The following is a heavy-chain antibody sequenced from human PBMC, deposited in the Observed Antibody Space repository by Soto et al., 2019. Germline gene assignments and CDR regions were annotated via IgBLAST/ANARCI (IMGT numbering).Heavy chain of an antibody. CDR2: IIPIFGAA. J-gene: IGHJ5*02. V-gene: IGHV1-69*13. D-gene: IGHD2-21*02. CDR1: GGTFSSYA. Sequence: GASVKVSCKASGGTFSSYAISCVRQAPGQGPEWMGVIIPIFGAANYAQKFQGRVTITADESTSTAYMELSSLRSEDTAVYYCARDLGAYCGGDCHNWFDPWGQGTLVTVSS. CDR3: ARDLGAYCGGDCHNWFDP.